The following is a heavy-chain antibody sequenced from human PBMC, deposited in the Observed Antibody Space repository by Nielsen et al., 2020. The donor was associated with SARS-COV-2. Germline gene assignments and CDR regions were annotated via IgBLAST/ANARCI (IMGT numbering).Heavy chain of an antibody. CDR1: GGSFSGYY. J-gene: IGHJ3*02. Sequence: SETLSLTCAVYGGSFSGYYWSWIRQPPGKGLEWIGEINHSGSTNYNPSLKSRVTISVDTSKNQFSLKLSSVTAADTAVYYCARDPLWFGELLAAFDIWGQGTMVTVSS. CDR3: ARDPLWFGELLAAFDI. CDR2: INHSGST. D-gene: IGHD3-10*01. V-gene: IGHV4-34*01.